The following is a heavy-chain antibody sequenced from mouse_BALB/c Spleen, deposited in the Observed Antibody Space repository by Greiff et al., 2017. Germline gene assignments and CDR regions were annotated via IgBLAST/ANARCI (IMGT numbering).Heavy chain of an antibody. D-gene: IGHD2-1*01. CDR1: GYSFTGYF. CDR2: INPYNGDT. Sequence: EVQRVESGPELVKPGASVKISCKASGYSFTGYFMNWVMQSHGKSLEWIGRINPYNGDTFYNQKFKGKATLTVDKSSSTAHMELRSLASEDSAVYYCARGGYGNYPYAMDYWGQGTSVTVSS. CDR3: ARGGYGNYPYAMDY. V-gene: IGHV1-20*02. J-gene: IGHJ4*01.